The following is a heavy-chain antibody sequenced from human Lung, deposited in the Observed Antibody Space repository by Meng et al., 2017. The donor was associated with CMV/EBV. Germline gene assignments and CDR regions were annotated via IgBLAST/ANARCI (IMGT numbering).Heavy chain of an antibody. J-gene: IGHJ6*02. Sequence: GGSXRLXCAASGFTFSRHAMHWVRQAPGKGPEWVAVISYDGSKKYYADSVQGRFTISRDSSKNTVYLQMNSLRAEDTAVYYCARGRRPLYGYFTRGSYYYSMDVXGQGXTVTVSS. D-gene: IGHD4-17*01. CDR3: ARGRRPLYGYFTRGSYYYSMDV. CDR1: GFTFSRHA. CDR2: ISYDGSKK. V-gene: IGHV3-30-3*01.